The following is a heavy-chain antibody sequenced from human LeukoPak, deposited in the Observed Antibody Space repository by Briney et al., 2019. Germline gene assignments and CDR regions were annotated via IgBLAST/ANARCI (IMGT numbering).Heavy chain of an antibody. CDR2: ISSSSSYT. CDR3: ARAHRQRYCSGASCAATELDY. J-gene: IGHJ4*02. CDR1: GFTFSDYY. D-gene: IGHD2-15*01. V-gene: IGHV3-11*05. Sequence: GGSLRLSCAASGFTFSDYYMSWIRQAPGKGLEWVSYISSSSSYTNHADSVKGRFTISRDNAKNSLYLQMNSLRAEDTAVYYCARAHRQRYCSGASCAATELDYWGQGTLVTVSS.